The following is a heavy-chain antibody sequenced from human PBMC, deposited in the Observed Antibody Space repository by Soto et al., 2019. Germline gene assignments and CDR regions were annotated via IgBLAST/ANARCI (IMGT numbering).Heavy chain of an antibody. CDR3: ARIKPGGYDYVEY. CDR1: GFTFNGYW. Sequence: GGSLRLSCAASGFTFNGYWMSWVRQAPGKGLEWVANIKEDGSEKDYVDSVKGRFTISRDHAKKSLYLQMNSLRAEDTAMYYCARIKPGGYDYVEYWGLGTLFTVSS. V-gene: IGHV3-7*01. J-gene: IGHJ4*02. CDR2: IKEDGSEK. D-gene: IGHD2-8*02.